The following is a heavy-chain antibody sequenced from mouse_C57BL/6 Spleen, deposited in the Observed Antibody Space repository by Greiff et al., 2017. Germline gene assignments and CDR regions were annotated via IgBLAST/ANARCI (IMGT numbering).Heavy chain of an antibody. CDR2: IYPGSGNT. D-gene: IGHD1-1*01. CDR3: ARSGITYWYFDV. CDR1: GYTFTDYY. V-gene: IGHV1-84*01. Sequence: QVQLQQSGPELVKPGASVKISCKASGYTFTDYYINWVKQRPGQGLEWIGCIYPGSGNTKSNEKFKGKATLTVDTSSSTAYMLSSSLTAEDTAVYVCARSGITYWYFDVWGTGTTVTVSS. J-gene: IGHJ1*03.